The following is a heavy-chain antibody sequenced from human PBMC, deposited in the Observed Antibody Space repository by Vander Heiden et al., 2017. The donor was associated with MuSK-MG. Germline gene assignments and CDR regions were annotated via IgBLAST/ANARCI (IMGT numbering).Heavy chain of an antibody. Sequence: ELQLAETGGGLVKPGGSLRLSCAASGCTFSTSTMHWVLQAPGKGLEWVSSIPRRRAIDDVVSVQGRFSISRENAKSSLHMNMTSLRVEDTSVDDCAIDTGPGDSWGQGTLVTVFS. V-gene: IGHV3-21*02. J-gene: IGHJ4*02. CDR3: AIDTGPGDS. CDR1: GCTFSTST. CDR2: IPRRRAI.